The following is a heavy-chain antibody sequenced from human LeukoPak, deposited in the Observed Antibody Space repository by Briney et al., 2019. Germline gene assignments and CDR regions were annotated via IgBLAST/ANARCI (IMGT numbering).Heavy chain of an antibody. V-gene: IGHV1-46*01. Sequence: GASVKVSCKASGYTFTSYYMHWVRQAPGQGLEWMGIINPSGGSTSYAQKFQGRVTMTRDTSTSTVYMELSSLRSEDTAVYYCARDPLWRITMVRGVISSFDYWGQGTLVTVSS. CDR3: ARDPLWRITMVRGVISSFDY. CDR1: GYTFTSYY. CDR2: INPSGGST. D-gene: IGHD3-10*01. J-gene: IGHJ4*02.